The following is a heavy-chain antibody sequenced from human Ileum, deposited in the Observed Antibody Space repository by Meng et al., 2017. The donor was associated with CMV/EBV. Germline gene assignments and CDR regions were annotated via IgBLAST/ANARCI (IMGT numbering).Heavy chain of an antibody. Sequence: SGGSSTSGTYYWSWIREHPGKGLEWIGYIYYSGSTYCNPSLKSRVTISVDTSTNQFSLKLSSVTAADTAVYYCARDSATMMVRYIDYWGQGTLVTVSS. CDR2: IYYSGST. J-gene: IGHJ4*02. V-gene: IGHV4-31*02. CDR1: GGSSTSGTYY. CDR3: ARDSATMMVRYIDY. D-gene: IGHD3-22*01.